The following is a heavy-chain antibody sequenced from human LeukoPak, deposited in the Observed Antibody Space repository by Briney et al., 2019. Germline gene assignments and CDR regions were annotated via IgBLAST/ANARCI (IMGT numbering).Heavy chain of an antibody. D-gene: IGHD3-22*01. J-gene: IGHJ4*02. CDR3: ATLDSYYDKSGRPLLPD. Sequence: ASVKDSCKVSGYSVTELSMHWVRQAPGLGLEWMGGFNREDAAPIYAQQFQGRVTMTEDTSTDTAYMELSSLRSEDTALYYCATLDSYYDKSGRPLLPDWGQGTLVTVSS. CDR2: FNREDAAP. CDR1: GYSVTELS. V-gene: IGHV1-24*01.